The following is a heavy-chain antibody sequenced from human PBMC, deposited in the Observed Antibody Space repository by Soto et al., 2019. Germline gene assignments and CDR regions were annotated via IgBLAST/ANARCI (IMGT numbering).Heavy chain of an antibody. V-gene: IGHV3-23*01. Sequence: VQLLESGGGLVQPGGSLRLSCAASGFTFHIYPMTWVRQTPGKGLEWVSTISRGSDDIQYADSVKGRFTLTRDDSKKTLYLQMNGLRAEDSAVYYCARRGERWLPEEYWGQGTLVTVSS. D-gene: IGHD6-19*01. CDR1: GFTFHIYP. CDR3: ARRGERWLPEEY. J-gene: IGHJ4*02. CDR2: ISRGSDDI.